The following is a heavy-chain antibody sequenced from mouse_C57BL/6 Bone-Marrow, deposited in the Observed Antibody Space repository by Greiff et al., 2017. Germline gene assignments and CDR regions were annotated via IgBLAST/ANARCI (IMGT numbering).Heavy chain of an antibody. J-gene: IGHJ4*01. Sequence: QVQLQQPGAELVKPGASVKMSCKASGYTFTSYWITWVKQRPGHGLEWIGDIYPGSGSTNYNEKFKSKATLTVDTSSSTAYMQLSSLTSEDSAVYDCARSGYGYDDVYYAMDYWGQGTSVTVSS. CDR1: GYTFTSYW. D-gene: IGHD2-2*01. CDR3: ARSGYGYDDVYYAMDY. CDR2: IYPGSGST. V-gene: IGHV1-55*01.